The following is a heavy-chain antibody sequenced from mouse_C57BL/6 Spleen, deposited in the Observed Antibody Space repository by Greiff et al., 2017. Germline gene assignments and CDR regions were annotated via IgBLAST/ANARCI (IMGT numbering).Heavy chain of an antibody. CDR3: ARPVVEDYAMEY. Sequence: QVQLQQSGAELARPGASVKMSCKASGYTFTSYTMHWVKQRPGQGLEWIGYINPCSGYTKYKQKFKDKATLTADKSSSTAYMQLSSLTAEDSAVYYCARPVVEDYAMEYWGQGTTVTV. D-gene: IGHD1-1*01. V-gene: IGHV1-4*01. J-gene: IGHJ4*01. CDR2: INPCSGYT. CDR1: GYTFTSYT.